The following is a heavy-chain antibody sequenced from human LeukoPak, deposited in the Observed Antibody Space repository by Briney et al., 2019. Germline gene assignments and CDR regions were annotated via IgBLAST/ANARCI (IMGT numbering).Heavy chain of an antibody. CDR1: GYTFTNFV. J-gene: IGHJ4*02. CDR3: ARGSITNRNFDS. Sequence: ASVKVSCKTSGYTFTNFVISWVRQAPGQGLEWMGWVSGFNGNTNYPQKFQGGVSMTTDSSTSSAYMELTSLRSDDTAVYFCARGSITNRNFDSWGQGTLVTVSS. D-gene: IGHD1-14*01. CDR2: VSGFNGNT. V-gene: IGHV1-18*01.